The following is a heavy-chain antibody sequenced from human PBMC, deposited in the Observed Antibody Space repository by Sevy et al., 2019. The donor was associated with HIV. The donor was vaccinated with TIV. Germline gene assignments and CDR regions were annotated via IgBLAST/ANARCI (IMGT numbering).Heavy chain of an antibody. CDR2: IKQDGSEK. V-gene: IGHV3-7*01. J-gene: IGHJ4*02. Sequence: GGSLRLTCAASGFTFSSYWMTWVRQAPGKGLEWVANIKQDGSEKYHVASVKGRFTISRDNAKNSLYLQMNSLRDEDTAVYYCARGSGDYWGQGTLVTVSS. CDR3: ARGSGDY. CDR1: GFTFSSYW.